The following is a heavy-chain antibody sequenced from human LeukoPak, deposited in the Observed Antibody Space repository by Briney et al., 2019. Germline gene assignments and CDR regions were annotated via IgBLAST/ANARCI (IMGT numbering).Heavy chain of an antibody. V-gene: IGHV4-34*01. D-gene: IGHD3-10*01. CDR1: GGSFSGYY. CDR2: INHSGST. CDR3: ARGVSMVRGVNDY. Sequence: SETLSLTCAVYGGSFSGYYWSWIRQPPGKGLEWIGEINHSGSTNYNPSLKSRVTISVDTSKNQFSLKLSSVTAADTAVYYCARGVSMVRGVNDYWGQGTLVTVSS. J-gene: IGHJ4*02.